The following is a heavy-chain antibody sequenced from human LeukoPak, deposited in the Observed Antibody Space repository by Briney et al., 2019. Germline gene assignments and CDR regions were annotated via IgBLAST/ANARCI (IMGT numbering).Heavy chain of an antibody. Sequence: GASVKVSCKASGGTFSSYAISWVRQAPGQGLEWMGGIIPIFGTANYAQKFQGRVTITADESTSTAYMELSSLRSEDTAVYYCASHVPYCGGDCYGSAFDIWGQGTMVTVSS. CDR1: GGTFSSYA. J-gene: IGHJ3*02. CDR2: IIPIFGTA. V-gene: IGHV1-69*13. CDR3: ASHVPYCGGDCYGSAFDI. D-gene: IGHD2-21*02.